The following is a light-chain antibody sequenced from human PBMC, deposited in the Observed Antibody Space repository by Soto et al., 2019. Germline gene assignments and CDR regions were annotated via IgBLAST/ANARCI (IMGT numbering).Light chain of an antibody. CDR2: GAS. CDR3: QQYGSSPWT. CDR1: QSVSSSY. J-gene: IGKJ1*01. V-gene: IGKV3-20*01. Sequence: EIVLTQSPGTLSLSPGERATFSCRASQSVSSSYLAWYQQKPGQAPRLLIYGASSRATGIPDRFSGSGSGTDFTLTISRLEPEDLAVYYCQQYGSSPWTFGQGTKVEIK.